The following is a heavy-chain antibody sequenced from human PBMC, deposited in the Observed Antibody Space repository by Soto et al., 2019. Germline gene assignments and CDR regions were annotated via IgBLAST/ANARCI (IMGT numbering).Heavy chain of an antibody. CDR1: VGSISSYY. Sequence: TSETLSLTCTVSVGSISSYYWIWIRQPPGKGLEWIGYIYYSGSTNYNPSLKSRVTISVDTSKNQFSLKLSSVTAADTAVYYCARYVDTAMVIDYWGQGTLVTVSS. V-gene: IGHV4-59*01. D-gene: IGHD5-18*01. CDR3: ARYVDTAMVIDY. J-gene: IGHJ4*02. CDR2: IYYSGST.